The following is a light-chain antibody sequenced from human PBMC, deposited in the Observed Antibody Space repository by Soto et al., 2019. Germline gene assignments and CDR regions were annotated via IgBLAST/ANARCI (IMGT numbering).Light chain of an antibody. CDR3: CSYAGTFTPVV. CDR1: SSDVGSSNF. Sequence: QSVLTQPRSVSGSPGQSVAISCTGTSSDVGSSNFVSWYQQHPGKAPKLMIYDVTARPSGVPDRFSASKSGNTASRTISGLQAEDEADYYCCSYAGTFTPVVFGGGTKLTVL. J-gene: IGLJ2*01. CDR2: DVT. V-gene: IGLV2-11*01.